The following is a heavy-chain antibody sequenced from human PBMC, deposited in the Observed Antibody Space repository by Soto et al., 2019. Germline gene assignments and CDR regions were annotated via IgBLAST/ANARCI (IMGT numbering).Heavy chain of an antibody. D-gene: IGHD2-21*02. CDR1: GYTFTGYY. J-gene: IGHJ4*02. Sequence: ASLKVSCKACGYTFTGYYMHWVGQAAGQGLEWMGWINPNSGGTNYAQKFQGRVTMTRDTSISTAYMELSRLRSDDTAVYYCASPTLAYCGGDCYLDYWGQGTLVTVPS. CDR2: INPNSGGT. CDR3: ASPTLAYCGGDCYLDY. V-gene: IGHV1-2*02.